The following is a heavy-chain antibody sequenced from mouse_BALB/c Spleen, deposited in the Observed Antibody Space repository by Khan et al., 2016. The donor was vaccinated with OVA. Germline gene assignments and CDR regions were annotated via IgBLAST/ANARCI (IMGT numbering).Heavy chain of an antibody. CDR3: VRDGAYHRNDGWFAY. D-gene: IGHD2-14*01. Sequence: QMQLEESGAELARPGASVKMSCKASGYTFTSYTIHWIKLRPGQGLEWFGYINPSNGYTNYNQKFRDKATLTADKSSTTAYMQLSSLTSDDSAVYNCVRDGAYHRNDGWFAYWGQGTLVTVSA. V-gene: IGHV1-4*01. CDR1: GYTFTSYT. CDR2: INPSNGYT. J-gene: IGHJ3*01.